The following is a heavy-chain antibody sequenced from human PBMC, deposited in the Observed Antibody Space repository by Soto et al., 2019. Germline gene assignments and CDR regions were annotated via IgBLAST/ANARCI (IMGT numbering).Heavy chain of an antibody. Sequence: SGPTLVNPTETLTLTCTVSGFSLSNARMGVSWIRQPPGKALEWLAHIFSDDEKSYSTSLKSRLTISKDTSKSQVVLTMTNMDPVDTDTYYCPRTMRHTSSYYYGMDVWGPGTPLTVSS. CDR1: GFSLSNARMG. D-gene: IGHD3-16*01. J-gene: IGHJ6*02. CDR2: IFSDDEK. V-gene: IGHV2-26*01. CDR3: PRTMRHTSSYYYGMDV.